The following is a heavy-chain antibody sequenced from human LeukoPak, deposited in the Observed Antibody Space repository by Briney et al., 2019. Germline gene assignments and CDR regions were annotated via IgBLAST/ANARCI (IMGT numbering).Heavy chain of an antibody. CDR2: IKQDGSEK. CDR3: AANAGQWLAPFDY. J-gene: IGHJ4*02. D-gene: IGHD6-19*01. CDR1: GFTFSSYW. Sequence: GGSLRLSCAASGFTFSSYWMSWVRQAPGKGLEWVANIKQDGSEKYYVDSVKGRFTISRDNAKNSLYLQMNSLRAEDTAVYYCAANAGQWLAPFDYWGQGTLVTVSS. V-gene: IGHV3-7*05.